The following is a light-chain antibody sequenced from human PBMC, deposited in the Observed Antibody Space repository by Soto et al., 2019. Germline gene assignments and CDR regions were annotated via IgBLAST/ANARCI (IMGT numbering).Light chain of an antibody. J-gene: IGKJ1*01. CDR3: QQYGSSSPWT. CDR1: QSISSW. CDR2: KAS. V-gene: IGKV1-5*03. Sequence: DIQMTQSPSTLSASVGDRVTITCRATQSISSWLDWYQQKPGRAHKLLIYKASSLATGGPARFSGSGSGTEFTLIISSLQPDDFASYYCQQYGSSSPWTFGQGTKVEIK.